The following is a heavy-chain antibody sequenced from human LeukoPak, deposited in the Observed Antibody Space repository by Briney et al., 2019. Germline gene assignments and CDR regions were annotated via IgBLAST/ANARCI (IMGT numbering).Heavy chain of an antibody. Sequence: GGSLRLSCEASGFTFSASSMHWVRQAPGKGLEWVANIKQDGSKKSYVDSVKGRFTISRDNAKNSLYLQMNSLRAEDTAIYYCTRVGYIDEGIDYWGQGTLVTVSS. D-gene: IGHD5-24*01. V-gene: IGHV3-7*04. J-gene: IGHJ4*02. CDR1: GFTFSASS. CDR2: IKQDGSKK. CDR3: TRVGYIDEGIDY.